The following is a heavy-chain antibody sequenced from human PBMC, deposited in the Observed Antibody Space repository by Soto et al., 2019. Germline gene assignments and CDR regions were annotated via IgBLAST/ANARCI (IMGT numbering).Heavy chain of an antibody. CDR3: ARVGPAPPRAYYFDY. Sequence: EVQLVESGGGLVQPGGSLRLSCAASGFTFSSYWMSWVRQAPGKGLEWVANIKQDGSEKYYVDSVKGRFTISRDNAKNSLYLQMNSLRAEDTAVYYCARVGPAPPRAYYFDYWGQGTLVTVSS. CDR2: IKQDGSEK. V-gene: IGHV3-7*05. J-gene: IGHJ4*02. CDR1: GFTFSSYW.